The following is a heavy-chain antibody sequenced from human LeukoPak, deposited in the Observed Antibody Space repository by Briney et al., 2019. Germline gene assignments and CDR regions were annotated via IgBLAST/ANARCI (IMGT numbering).Heavy chain of an antibody. Sequence: ASVKVSCKASGYAFTGYYMHWVRQAPGQGLEWMRWINPNSGGTNYAQKFQGRVTMTRDTSISTAYMELSRLRSDDTAVYYCASNSNSLYYYYYCMDVWGKGTTVTVSS. CDR1: GYAFTGYY. V-gene: IGHV1-2*02. J-gene: IGHJ6*03. CDR2: INPNSGGT. CDR3: ASNSNSLYYYYYCMDV. D-gene: IGHD4-23*01.